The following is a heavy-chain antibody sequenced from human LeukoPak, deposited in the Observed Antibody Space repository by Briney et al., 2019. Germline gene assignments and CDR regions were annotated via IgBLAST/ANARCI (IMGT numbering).Heavy chain of an antibody. CDR2: IYTSGST. CDR3: ARTTEGGYTYDYFYYYYMDV. J-gene: IGHJ6*03. V-gene: IGHV4-4*07. D-gene: IGHD5-18*01. CDR1: GGSISSYY. Sequence: SETLSLTCTVSGGSISSYYWSWIRQPAGKGLEWIGRIYTSGSTNYNPSLKSRVTISVDMSKNQFSLKLSSVTAADTAVYYCARTTEGGYTYDYFYYYYMDVWGKGTTVTISS.